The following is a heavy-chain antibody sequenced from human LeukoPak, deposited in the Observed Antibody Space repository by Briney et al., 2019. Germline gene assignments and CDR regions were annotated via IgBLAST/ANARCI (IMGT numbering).Heavy chain of an antibody. J-gene: IGHJ4*02. CDR2: ISYDGSNK. D-gene: IGHD3-10*01. CDR1: GFTFSSYA. V-gene: IGHV3-30-3*01. CDR3: AKDRRFGELLRVFDY. Sequence: PGRSLRLSCAASGFTFSSYAMHWVRQAPGKGLEWVAVISYDGSNKYYADSVKGRFTISRDNSKNTLYLQMNSLRAEDTAVYYCAKDRRFGELLRVFDYWGQGTLVTVSS.